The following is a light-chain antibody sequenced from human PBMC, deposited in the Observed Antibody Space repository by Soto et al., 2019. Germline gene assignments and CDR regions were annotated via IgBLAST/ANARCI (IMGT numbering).Light chain of an antibody. CDR3: QQYNIWPPWT. CDR2: VAS. J-gene: IGKJ1*01. V-gene: IGKV3-15*01. CDR1: QSVSSN. Sequence: EIVMTQSPATLSVSPGERATLSCRASQSVSSNLAWYHQKPGQAPRLLIYVASTRATRIPARFSGSGSGTEFNLSISSLQAEDFAVYYCQQYNIWPPWTFGPGTKVEIK.